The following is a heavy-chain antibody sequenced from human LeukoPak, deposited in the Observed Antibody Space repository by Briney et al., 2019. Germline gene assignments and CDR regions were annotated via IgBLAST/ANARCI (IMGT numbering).Heavy chain of an antibody. D-gene: IGHD6-25*01. V-gene: IGHV1-3*03. Sequence: ASVKVSCKASGYTFTSYAMHWVRQAPGQRLEWMGWINAGNGNTKYSQEFQGRVTITRDTSASTAYMELSSLRSEDMAVYYCARDRGLYYYMDVWGKGTTVTVSS. CDR3: ARDRGLYYYMDV. CDR1: GYTFTSYA. CDR2: INAGNGNT. J-gene: IGHJ6*03.